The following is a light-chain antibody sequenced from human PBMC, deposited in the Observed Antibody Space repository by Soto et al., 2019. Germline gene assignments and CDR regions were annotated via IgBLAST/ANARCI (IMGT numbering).Light chain of an antibody. CDR1: HNDVGHENF. CDR2: DVT. Sequence: QSALAQPASVSGSPGQSITISCTGTHNDVGHENFVSWYQQHPDKVPKLIIYDVTRRASGISSRFSASKSGNTAYLAISGLQADVEVVFICCSYRCTNPRFSAFGPGPK. CDR3: CSYRCTNPRFSA. J-gene: IGLJ1*01. V-gene: IGLV2-14*03.